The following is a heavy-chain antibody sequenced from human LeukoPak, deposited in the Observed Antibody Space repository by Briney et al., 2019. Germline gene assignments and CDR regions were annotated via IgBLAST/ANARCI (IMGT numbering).Heavy chain of an antibody. D-gene: IGHD6-19*01. CDR3: ARPKGAVAGNFDY. J-gene: IGHJ4*02. Sequence: ASVKVSCKASGYIFTSYGVSWVRQAPGQGLEWMGWISAFNGNTNYAQKFRGRVTMTTEASTSTAYMELRSLRSEDTAVYYCARPKGAVAGNFDYWGQGTLVTVSS. V-gene: IGHV1-18*01. CDR2: ISAFNGNT. CDR1: GYIFTSYG.